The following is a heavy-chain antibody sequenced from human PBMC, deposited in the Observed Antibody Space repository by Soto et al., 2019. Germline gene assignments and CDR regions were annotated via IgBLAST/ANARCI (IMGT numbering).Heavy chain of an antibody. CDR1: GVSISSYF. D-gene: IGHD3-16*02. Sequence: PSETLSLTCTGSGVSISSYFWSWIRQPPGRGLEWIGYTYHRGSTNYSPFLKSRVAISLDTSENQFSLKVNSVTAADTAVYYCARIGGYHGPLDYWGQGTPVTVSS. CDR3: ARIGGYHGPLDY. CDR2: TYHRGST. V-gene: IGHV4-59*01. J-gene: IGHJ4*02.